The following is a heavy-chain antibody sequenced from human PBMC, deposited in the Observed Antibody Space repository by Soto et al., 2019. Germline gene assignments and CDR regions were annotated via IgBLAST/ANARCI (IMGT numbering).Heavy chain of an antibody. CDR1: GGSMSGHMSY. Sequence: QVQLQESGPGLVKPSETLSLTCTVSGGSMSGHMSYWSWIRQPPGKGLEWIGYIYESGSTYYNPSLKRRVTITVDTSKKQFSLRLNSVTAADTAVYYCAREIIPLTTDWYFDSWGRGTLVTFSS. J-gene: IGHJ2*01. CDR2: IYESGST. CDR3: AREIIPLTTDWYFDS. D-gene: IGHD4-17*01. V-gene: IGHV4-30-4*01.